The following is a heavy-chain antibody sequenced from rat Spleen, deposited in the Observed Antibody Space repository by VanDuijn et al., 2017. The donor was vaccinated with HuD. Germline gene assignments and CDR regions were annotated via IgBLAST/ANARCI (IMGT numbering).Heavy chain of an antibody. CDR3: TTTWNFDY. V-gene: IGHV5-20*01. J-gene: IGHJ2*01. CDR1: GFTFSDYY. Sequence: EVQLVESDGGLVQPGRSLKLSCAASGFTFSDYYMAWVRQAPTKGLEWVASITNASGRTYYPDSVKGRFTISRDNPKSTLSLQMDSLRSEDTATYYCTTTWNFDYWGQGVMVTVSS. CDR2: ITNASGRT.